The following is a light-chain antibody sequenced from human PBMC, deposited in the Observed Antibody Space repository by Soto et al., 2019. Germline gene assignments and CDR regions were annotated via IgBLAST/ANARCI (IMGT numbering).Light chain of an antibody. CDR3: QQYNSYSWT. J-gene: IGKJ1*01. CDR2: DAS. CDR1: QSISTW. V-gene: IGKV1-5*01. Sequence: DIHITQCCSTRSGWVAEELNITWRATQSISTWVAWYQQKPGKAPKLLIFDASTLEGRVPSRFSGSGSGTEFSLTISSLQSDDFATYYCQQYNSYSWTFGQGTKVDIK.